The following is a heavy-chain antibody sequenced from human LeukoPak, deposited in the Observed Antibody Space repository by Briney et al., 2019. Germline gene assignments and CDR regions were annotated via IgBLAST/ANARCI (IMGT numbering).Heavy chain of an antibody. Sequence: GASVKVSCKASGYTFTGYYMHWVRQAPGQGLEWMGWINPNSGGTNYAQKFQGRVTMTRDTSISTAYMELSRLRSDDTAVYYCARDFPPRYGSGSYYKTRPGGMDVWGQGTTVTVSS. D-gene: IGHD3-10*01. J-gene: IGHJ6*02. V-gene: IGHV1-2*02. CDR1: GYTFTGYY. CDR3: ARDFPPRYGSGSYYKTRPGGMDV. CDR2: INPNSGGT.